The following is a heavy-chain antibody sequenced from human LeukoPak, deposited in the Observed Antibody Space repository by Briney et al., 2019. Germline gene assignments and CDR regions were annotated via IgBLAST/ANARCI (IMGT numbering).Heavy chain of an antibody. CDR2: ISGSGGST. J-gene: IGHJ5*02. D-gene: IGHD5-12*01. CDR3: ARDYSGWSLDP. Sequence: GGSLRLSCAASGFIFSNYAMSWVRQAPGKGLEWVSGISGSGGSTVYVDSVKGRFTISRDNAKNSLYLQMNSLRAEDTAVYYCARDYSGWSLDPWGQGTLVTVSS. CDR1: GFIFSNYA. V-gene: IGHV3-23*01.